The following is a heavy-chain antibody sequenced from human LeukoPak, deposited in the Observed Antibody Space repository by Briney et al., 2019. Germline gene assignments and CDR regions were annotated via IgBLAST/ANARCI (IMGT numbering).Heavy chain of an antibody. Sequence: PSETLSLTCAVSGGSISSGGYSWSWIRQPPGKGLEWIGYIYHSGSTYYNPSLKSRVTISVDRSKSQFSLKLSSVTAADTAVYYCARGGRGYSYGYWWFDPWGQGTLVTVSS. CDR1: GGSISSGGYS. J-gene: IGHJ5*02. CDR2: IYHSGST. V-gene: IGHV4-30-2*01. CDR3: ARGGRGYSYGYWWFDP. D-gene: IGHD5-18*01.